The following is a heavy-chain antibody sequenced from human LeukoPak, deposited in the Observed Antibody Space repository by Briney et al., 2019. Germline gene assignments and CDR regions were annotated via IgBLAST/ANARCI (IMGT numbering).Heavy chain of an antibody. Sequence: ASVKVSCKASGYTFTSYAMHWVRQAPGQRLEWMGWINPNSGGTNYAQKFQGWVTMTRDTSISTAYMELSRLRSDDTAVYYCARVSPTYGDFVPWFDPWGQGTLVTVSS. D-gene: IGHD4-17*01. CDR2: INPNSGGT. CDR3: ARVSPTYGDFVPWFDP. CDR1: GYTFTSYA. V-gene: IGHV1-2*04. J-gene: IGHJ5*02.